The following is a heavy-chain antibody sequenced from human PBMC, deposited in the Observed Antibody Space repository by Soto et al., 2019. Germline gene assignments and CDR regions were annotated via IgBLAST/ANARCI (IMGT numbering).Heavy chain of an antibody. Sequence: SVKVSCKASGGTFSSYTISWVRQAPGQGLEWMGRIIPILGIANYAQKFQGRVTITADKSTSTAYMELSSLRSEDTAVYYCARTARYCSSTSCSFDYWGQGTLVTVSS. CDR2: IIPILGIA. CDR3: ARTARYCSSTSCSFDY. D-gene: IGHD2-2*01. J-gene: IGHJ4*02. V-gene: IGHV1-69*02. CDR1: GGTFSSYT.